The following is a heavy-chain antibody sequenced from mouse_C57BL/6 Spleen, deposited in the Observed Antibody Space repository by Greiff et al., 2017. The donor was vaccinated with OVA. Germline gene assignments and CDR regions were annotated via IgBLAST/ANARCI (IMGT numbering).Heavy chain of an antibody. CDR1: GYTFTSYW. CDR3: AIPSSTTVVAHYYAMDY. V-gene: IGHV1-74*01. CDR2: IHPSDSDT. Sequence: QVQLQQPGAELVKPGASVKVSCKASGYTFTSYWMHWVKQRPGQGLEWIGRIHPSDSDTNYNQKFKGKATLTVDKSSSTAYMQLSSLTSEDSAVYYCAIPSSTTVVAHYYAMDYWGQGTSVTVSS. J-gene: IGHJ4*01. D-gene: IGHD1-1*01.